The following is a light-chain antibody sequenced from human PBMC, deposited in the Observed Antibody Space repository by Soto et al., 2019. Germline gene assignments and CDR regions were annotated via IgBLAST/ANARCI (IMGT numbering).Light chain of an antibody. CDR3: SSYTSSSTRV. J-gene: IGLJ1*01. CDR2: DIR. V-gene: IGLV2-14*03. CDR1: SSDVGGYKY. Sequence: QSALTQPASVSGSPGQSITISCTGTSSDVGGYKYVSWYQQHPGKAPKLMIYDIRNRPSGVSNRFSGSKSGNTASLTISGLQAEDDADYYCSSYTSSSTRVFGTGTKLTVL.